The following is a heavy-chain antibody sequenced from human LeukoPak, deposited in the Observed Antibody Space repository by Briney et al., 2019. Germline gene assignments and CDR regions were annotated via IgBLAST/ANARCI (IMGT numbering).Heavy chain of an antibody. CDR1: GYTFTSYG. V-gene: IGHV1-18*01. Sequence: GASVKVSCKASGYTFTSYGISWVRQAPGQGLEWMGWISAYNGNTNYAQKLQGRVTMTTGTSTSTAYMELRSLRSDDTAVYYCARGQLSYYYDSSGYFSAEYFQHWGQGTLVTVSS. CDR2: ISAYNGNT. J-gene: IGHJ1*01. CDR3: ARGQLSYYYDSSGYFSAEYFQH. D-gene: IGHD3-22*01.